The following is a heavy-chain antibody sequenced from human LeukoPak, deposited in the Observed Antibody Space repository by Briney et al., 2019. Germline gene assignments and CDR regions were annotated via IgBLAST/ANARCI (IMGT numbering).Heavy chain of an antibody. CDR1: GGSLSSYY. D-gene: IGHD1-26*01. CDR3: AREHPGELPDY. J-gene: IGHJ4*02. Sequence: SETLSLTCTVSGGSLSSYYWSWIRQPPGKGLEWIGYIYYSGSTNYNPSLKSRVTISVDTSKNQFSLKLSSVTAADTAVYYCAREHPGELPDYWGQGTLVTVSS. V-gene: IGHV4-59*01. CDR2: IYYSGST.